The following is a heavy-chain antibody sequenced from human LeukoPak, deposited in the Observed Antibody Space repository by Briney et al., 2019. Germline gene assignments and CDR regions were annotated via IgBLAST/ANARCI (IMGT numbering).Heavy chain of an antibody. V-gene: IGHV4-38-2*02. J-gene: IGHJ4*02. CDR2: IHHSGST. D-gene: IGHD3-10*01. CDR1: GYSISSGYY. Sequence: SETLSLTCSISGYSISSGYYWGWIRQPPGKGLEWIGSIHHSGSTYYNPSLKSRVTMSVDTSKNQFSLKLSSVTAADTAVYYCARDSSPYYGSGSYSAWGQGTLVTVSS. CDR3: ARDSSPYYGSGSYSA.